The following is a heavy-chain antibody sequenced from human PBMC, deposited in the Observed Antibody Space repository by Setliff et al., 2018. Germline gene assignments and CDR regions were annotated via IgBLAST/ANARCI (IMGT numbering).Heavy chain of an antibody. CDR1: GGSFSGYY. CDR3: ARQIDYGDFQYFDY. J-gene: IGHJ4*02. Sequence: SETLSLTCAVYGGSFSGYYWGWIRQSPGEGLEWIGSIYRNGNTYYNPSLKSRVTISVDTSKNQLSLKLNSVTAADTAVYYCARQIDYGDFQYFDYWGQGTLVTVS. V-gene: IGHV4-38-2*01. D-gene: IGHD4-17*01. CDR2: IYRNGNT.